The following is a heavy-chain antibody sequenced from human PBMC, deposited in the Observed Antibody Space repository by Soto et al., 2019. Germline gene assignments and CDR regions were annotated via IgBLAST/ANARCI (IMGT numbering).Heavy chain of an antibody. J-gene: IGHJ4*02. Sequence: QVQLVQSGAEVKKPGASVKVSCKASGYTFTSYYMHWVRQAPGQGLEWMGIINPSGGSTSYAQKFQGRVTMTRDTSTSTVYMELSSLRSEDTAGYYCARGGYYDSSGYRRPFDYWGQGTLVTVSS. CDR3: ARGGYYDSSGYRRPFDY. CDR2: INPSGGST. D-gene: IGHD3-22*01. V-gene: IGHV1-46*01. CDR1: GYTFTSYY.